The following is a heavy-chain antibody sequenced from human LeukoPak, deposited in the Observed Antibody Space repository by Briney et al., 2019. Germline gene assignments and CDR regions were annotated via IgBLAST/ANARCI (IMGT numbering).Heavy chain of an antibody. Sequence: GESLKISCKGSGYIFTSHWIGWVRQMPGKGLEWMGIIYPGDFDSRYSPSFQGQVTISADKSISTAYLQWSSLKASDTAMYYCARGCSGGSCQRDFAYWGQGTLVTVSS. D-gene: IGHD2-15*01. V-gene: IGHV5-51*01. CDR1: GYIFTSHW. CDR2: IYPGDFDS. CDR3: ARGCSGGSCQRDFAY. J-gene: IGHJ4*02.